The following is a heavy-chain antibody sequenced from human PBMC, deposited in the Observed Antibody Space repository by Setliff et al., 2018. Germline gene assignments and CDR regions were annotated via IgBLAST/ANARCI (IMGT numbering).Heavy chain of an antibody. D-gene: IGHD5-18*01. Sequence: SETLSLTCTVAGGSVTSGVYHWGWIRRPRGKGLEWIGNIYSSGSTYYNPSLKSRATISIDTSNNQFSLRLSSVTAADTAVYYCARDVGYTYGLGFWGQGTLVTVSS. CDR1: GGSVTSGVYH. CDR3: ARDVGYTYGLGF. CDR2: IYSSGST. V-gene: IGHV4-30-4*01. J-gene: IGHJ4*02.